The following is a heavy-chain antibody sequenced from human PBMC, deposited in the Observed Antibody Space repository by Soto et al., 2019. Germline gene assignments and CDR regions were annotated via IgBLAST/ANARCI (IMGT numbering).Heavy chain of an antibody. CDR1: GYTFNAYY. Sequence: QVQLVQSGAEVKKPGASVKVSCKASGYTFNAYYIHWVRQAPGQGLEWMGWINPNSDVTRYAQSFQDRVTMTSDMPITTAYMELTRLRSDDTAVYYCVRVAFNNHYDFDYWGQGTLITVSS. V-gene: IGHV1-2*02. D-gene: IGHD3-16*01. CDR2: INPNSDVT. J-gene: IGHJ4*02. CDR3: VRVAFNNHYDFDY.